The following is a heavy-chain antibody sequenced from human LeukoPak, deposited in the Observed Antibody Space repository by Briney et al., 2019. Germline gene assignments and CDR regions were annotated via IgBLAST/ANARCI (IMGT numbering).Heavy chain of an antibody. Sequence: GGSLSLSCAASGFTFDDYAIHWVRQAPGKGLEWVSLISGDGGSTYYADPVKGRFTISRDNSKNSLFLEMNSLRTEDTALYYCAKVSLRDDYAAPFDIWGQGTMVTVSS. CDR3: AKVSLRDDYAAPFDI. J-gene: IGHJ3*02. V-gene: IGHV3-43*02. D-gene: IGHD5-24*01. CDR2: ISGDGGST. CDR1: GFTFDDYA.